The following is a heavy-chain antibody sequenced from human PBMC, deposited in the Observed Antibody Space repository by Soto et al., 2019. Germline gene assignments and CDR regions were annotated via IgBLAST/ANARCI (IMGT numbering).Heavy chain of an antibody. CDR3: ATVSVDSSSSFRVIWFDP. CDR1: GYTLTELS. V-gene: IGHV1-24*01. Sequence: ASVKVSCKVSGYTLTELSMHWVRQAPGKGLEWMGGFDPEDGETIYAQKFQGRVTMTEDTSTDTAYMELSSLISEDTAVYYFATVSVDSSSSFRVIWFDPWGQGTLVTVSS. J-gene: IGHJ5*02. CDR2: FDPEDGET. D-gene: IGHD6-6*01.